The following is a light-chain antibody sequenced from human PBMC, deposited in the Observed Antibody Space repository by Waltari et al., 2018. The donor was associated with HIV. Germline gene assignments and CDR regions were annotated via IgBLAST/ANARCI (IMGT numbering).Light chain of an antibody. CDR2: DTS. CDR3: QQYGNSPPCT. Sequence: EIVLAQSPGTLSLSPGERAILSCRASPSINSGCLARYQRKPGQAPRLLIFDTSRRAPGIPDRFSGSGSGTDFTLTISSLEPEDFAVYYCQQYGNSPPCTFGQGTKLEIK. CDR1: PSINSGC. V-gene: IGKV3-20*01. J-gene: IGKJ2*02.